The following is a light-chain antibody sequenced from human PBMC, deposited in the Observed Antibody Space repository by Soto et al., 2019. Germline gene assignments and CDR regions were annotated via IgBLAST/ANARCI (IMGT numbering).Light chain of an antibody. Sequence: QSALTQPSSMSGSPGQSITISCTGTSSDIGAYEHVSWYQQRPGRAPKVLIYDVRIRPSEVSNRFSGSKSGDTASLTISGLQAADEAVYYCASKTTSSTVLFGGGTKLTVL. J-gene: IGLJ2*01. CDR3: ASKTTSSTVL. V-gene: IGLV2-14*03. CDR2: DVR. CDR1: SSDIGAYEH.